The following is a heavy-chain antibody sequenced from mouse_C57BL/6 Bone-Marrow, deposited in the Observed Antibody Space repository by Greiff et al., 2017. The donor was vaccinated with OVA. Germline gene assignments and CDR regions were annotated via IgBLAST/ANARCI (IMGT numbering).Heavy chain of an antibody. J-gene: IGHJ1*03. D-gene: IGHD1-1*01. Sequence: EVQLQQSGPELVKPGASVKISCKASGYTFTDYYMNWVKQSHGKSLEWIGDINPNNGGTSYNQKFKGKATLTVAKSSSTAYMELRSLTSADSAVYYCARYYYGSSWYFDVWGTGTTVTVSS. CDR1: GYTFTDYY. CDR2: INPNNGGT. V-gene: IGHV1-26*01. CDR3: ARYYYGSSWYFDV.